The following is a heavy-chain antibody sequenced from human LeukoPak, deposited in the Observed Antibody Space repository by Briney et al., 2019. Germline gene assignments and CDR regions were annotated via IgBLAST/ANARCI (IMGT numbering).Heavy chain of an antibody. J-gene: IGHJ4*02. V-gene: IGHV4-4*07. Sequence: PSETLSLTCTVSGGSIGNYYWSWIRQPAGKGLEWIGRIYVSGSTNYNPSLKSRVSMSVDTSKNQFPLKLNSVTAADTAVYYCARSYGSGSNDYWGQGTLVIVSS. CDR2: IYVSGST. CDR1: GGSIGNYY. CDR3: ARSYGSGSNDY. D-gene: IGHD3-10*01.